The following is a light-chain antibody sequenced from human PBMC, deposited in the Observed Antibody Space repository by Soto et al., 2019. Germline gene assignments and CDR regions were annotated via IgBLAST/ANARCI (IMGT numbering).Light chain of an antibody. CDR2: VAS. V-gene: IGKV1-39*01. CDR3: QQTYNSPVT. CDR1: QTISAY. J-gene: IGKJ1*01. Sequence: DFQMTQSPSSLSASLGDSVIIXXRASQTISAYLNWYQHRPGKAPKLXIDVASRLQRGVPSRFSGSGAGTLFTLTISNLQPDDFATYYCQQTYNSPVTFGQGTKVDIK.